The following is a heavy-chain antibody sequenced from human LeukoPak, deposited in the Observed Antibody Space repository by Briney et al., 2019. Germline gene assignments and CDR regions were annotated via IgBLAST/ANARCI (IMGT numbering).Heavy chain of an antibody. CDR2: IYSDGTT. J-gene: IGHJ4*02. D-gene: IGHD3-10*01. CDR1: GFTVSSNY. CDR3: ARDRAGSGTTFDY. Sequence: QPGGSLRLSCAASGFTVSSNYMRWVRQAPGKGLEWVSVIYSDGTTYYAGSVKGRFAISRDNSKNTVYLQMNSLTAEDTAVYYCARDRAGSGTTFDYWGQGTLVTVSS. V-gene: IGHV3-66*01.